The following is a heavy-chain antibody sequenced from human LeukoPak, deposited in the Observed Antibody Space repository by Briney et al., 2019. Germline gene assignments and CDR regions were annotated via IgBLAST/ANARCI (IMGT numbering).Heavy chain of an antibody. CDR3: ARGGGEWLIYYYYYMDV. CDR2: IYHSGST. V-gene: IGHV4-38-2*02. CDR1: GYSISTGYY. D-gene: IGHD3-3*01. Sequence: SETLSLTCSVSGYSISTGYYWGWIRQPPGKGLEWIGSIYHSGSTYYNPSLKSRVTISVDTSKNQFSLKLSSVTAADAAVYYCARGGGEWLIYYYYYMDVWGKGTTVTVSS. J-gene: IGHJ6*03.